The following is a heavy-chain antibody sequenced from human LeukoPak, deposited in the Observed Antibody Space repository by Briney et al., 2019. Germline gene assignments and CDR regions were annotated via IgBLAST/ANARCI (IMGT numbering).Heavy chain of an antibody. CDR3: ARSSITMVRGVIMPYYFDY. J-gene: IGHJ4*02. V-gene: IGHV3-7*01. CDR2: IKQDGSER. CDR1: GLTFSSYW. D-gene: IGHD3-10*01. Sequence: GGSLRLSCAASGLTFSSYWMSWVRQAPGKGLEWVANIKQDGSERYYVDSVKGRFTISRDNAKNSLYLQMNSLRAEDTAVYYCARSSITMVRGVIMPYYFDYWGQGTLVTVSS.